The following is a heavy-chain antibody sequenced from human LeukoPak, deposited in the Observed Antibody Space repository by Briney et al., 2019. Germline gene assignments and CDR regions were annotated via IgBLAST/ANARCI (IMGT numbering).Heavy chain of an antibody. Sequence: PGGSLRLSCVASGFTFEDYAMHWVRQAPGKGLECVSGISWNSGSIGYADSVKGRFTISRDNAKNSLYVQMNSLRAEDMALYYCAKGGSYYELDYWGQGTLVTVSS. CDR2: ISWNSGSI. V-gene: IGHV3-9*03. D-gene: IGHD1-26*01. CDR3: AKGGSYYELDY. J-gene: IGHJ4*02. CDR1: GFTFEDYA.